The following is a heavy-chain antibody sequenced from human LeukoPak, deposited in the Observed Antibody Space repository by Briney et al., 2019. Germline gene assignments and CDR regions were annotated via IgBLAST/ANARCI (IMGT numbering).Heavy chain of an antibody. J-gene: IGHJ4*02. CDR3: ARAKGGGSCYEDY. D-gene: IGHD2-15*01. CDR2: ISYDGSNK. V-gene: IGHV3-30-3*01. Sequence: GGSLRLSCAASGFTFSSYAMHWVRQAPGKGLEWVAVISYDGSNKYYADSVKGRFTISRDNSKNTLYLQMNSLRAEDTAVYYCARAKGGGSCYEDYWGQGTLVTVSS. CDR1: GFTFSSYA.